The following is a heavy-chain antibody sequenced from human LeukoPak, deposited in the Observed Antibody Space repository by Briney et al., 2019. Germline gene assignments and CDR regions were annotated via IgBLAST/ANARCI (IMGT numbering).Heavy chain of an antibody. CDR2: IYYSGST. CDR3: ARVVAAAGTSFLDY. V-gene: IGHV4-59*01. J-gene: IGHJ4*02. CDR1: GGSISSYY. Sequence: SETLSLTCTVSGGSISSYYWSWIRQPPGKGLEWIGYIYYSGSTNYNPSLKSRVTISVDTSKNQLSLKLSSVTAADTAVYYCARVVAAAGTSFLDYWGQGTLVTVSS. D-gene: IGHD6-13*01.